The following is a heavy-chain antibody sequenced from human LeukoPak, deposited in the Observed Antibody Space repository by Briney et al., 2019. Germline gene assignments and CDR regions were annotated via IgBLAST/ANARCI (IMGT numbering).Heavy chain of an antibody. CDR2: ISWNSGGI. CDR3: ARGNLDLRAFDI. CDR1: GFTFDDYA. Sequence: PGRSLRLSCATSGFTFDDYAMYWVRQDPGKGLEWVSGISWNSGGIVYADSVKGRFTISRDNAKNSLYLQMNSLRVEDTALYYCARGNLDLRAFDIWGQGTMVTVSS. J-gene: IGHJ3*02. V-gene: IGHV3-9*01. D-gene: IGHD3-3*01.